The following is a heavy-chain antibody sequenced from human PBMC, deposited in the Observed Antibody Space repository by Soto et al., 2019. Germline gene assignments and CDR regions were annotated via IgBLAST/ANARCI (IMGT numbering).Heavy chain of an antibody. Sequence: SETLSLTCTVSGGSISSYYWSWIRQPPGKGLEWIGYIYYSGSTNYNPSLKGRVTISVDTSKNQFSLKLSSVTAADTAVYYCARSPGGYYFDYWGQGTLVTVSS. CDR1: GGSISSYY. CDR3: ARSPGGYYFDY. J-gene: IGHJ4*02. CDR2: IYYSGST. V-gene: IGHV4-59*01. D-gene: IGHD2-8*02.